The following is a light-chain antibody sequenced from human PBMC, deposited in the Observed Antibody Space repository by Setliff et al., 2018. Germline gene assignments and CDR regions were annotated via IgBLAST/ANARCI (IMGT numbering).Light chain of an antibody. CDR1: SRDIGAYNS. J-gene: IGLJ1*01. Sequence: LTQPPSASGSPGQSLTISCTGTSRDIGAYNSVSWYQQHPGKAPKLLIYEVTKRPSGVPDRFSGSKSGNTASLTVSGLQADDEADYFCCSYAASYNPYVFGTGTKGTVL. V-gene: IGLV2-8*01. CDR3: CSYAASYNPYV. CDR2: EVT.